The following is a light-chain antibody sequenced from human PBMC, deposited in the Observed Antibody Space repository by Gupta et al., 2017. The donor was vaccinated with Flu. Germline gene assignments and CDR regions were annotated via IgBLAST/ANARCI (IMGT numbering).Light chain of an antibody. Sequence: QSALTQPASVSGSPGQSITISCTGTTSDLGGYNYVSWYQQHPGKAPKLMIFEVTNRPSGVSNRFSGSKSGNTASLTISGLQAEDEADYYCSSYTNTNTRVVFGGGTKLTVL. J-gene: IGLJ2*01. CDR1: TSDLGGYNY. CDR2: EVT. CDR3: SSYTNTNTRVV. V-gene: IGLV2-14*01.